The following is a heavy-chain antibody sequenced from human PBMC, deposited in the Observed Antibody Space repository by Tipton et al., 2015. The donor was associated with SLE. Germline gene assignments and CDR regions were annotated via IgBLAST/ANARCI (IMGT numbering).Heavy chain of an antibody. V-gene: IGHV1-8*01. CDR3: ARRWDCSGGSCQGSFGY. Sequence: VQLVQSGAEVKKPGASVKVSCKASGYTFTSYDINWVRQATGQGLEWMGWMNPNSGDAGYALKFQGRVTMTRNISKSTAYMELSSLGSEDTAVYYCARRWDCSGGSCQGSFGYWGQGTLVTVSS. CDR1: GYTFTSYD. D-gene: IGHD2-15*01. J-gene: IGHJ4*02. CDR2: MNPNSGDA.